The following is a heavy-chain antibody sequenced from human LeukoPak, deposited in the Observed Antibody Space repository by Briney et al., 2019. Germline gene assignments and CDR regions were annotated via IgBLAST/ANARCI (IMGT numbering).Heavy chain of an antibody. D-gene: IGHD5-18*01. J-gene: IGHJ4*02. CDR3: AREDSYGYYFDY. CDR2: INPNSGGT. V-gene: IGHV1-2*02. Sequence: ASVNVSCRASGYTFTGYYMHWARQAPGQGLEWMGWINPNSGGTNYAQKFQGRVTMTRDTSISTAYMELSRLRSDDTAVYYCAREDSYGYYFDYWGQGTLVTVSS. CDR1: GYTFTGYY.